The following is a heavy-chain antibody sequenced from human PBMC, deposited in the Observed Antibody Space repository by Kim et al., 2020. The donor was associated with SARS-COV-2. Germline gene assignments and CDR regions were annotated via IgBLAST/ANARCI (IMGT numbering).Heavy chain of an antibody. CDR1: GFTFSSYA. CDR2: IYSGGSST. Sequence: GGSLRLSCAASGFTFSSYAMSWVRQAPGKGLEWVSVIYSGGSSTYYADSVKGRFTISRDNSKNTLYLQMNSLRAEDTAVYYCAKGGGNYDILTGFDYWGQGTLVTVSS. CDR3: AKGGGNYDILTGFDY. J-gene: IGHJ4*02. V-gene: IGHV3-23*03. D-gene: IGHD3-9*01.